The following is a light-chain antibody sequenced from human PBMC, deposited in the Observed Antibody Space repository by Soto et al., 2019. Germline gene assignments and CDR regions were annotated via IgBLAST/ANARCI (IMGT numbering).Light chain of an antibody. J-gene: IGKJ4*01. Sequence: EIVLTQSPGTLSLSPGERATLSCRASESVRSRYLAWYQQQPGQAPRLLIYGASSRATGIPDRFRGRGSGTNFTLTISRLEPEDFAVYYCQQYGSSPLTFGGGTKVEI. CDR3: QQYGSSPLT. V-gene: IGKV3-20*01. CDR1: ESVRSRY. CDR2: GAS.